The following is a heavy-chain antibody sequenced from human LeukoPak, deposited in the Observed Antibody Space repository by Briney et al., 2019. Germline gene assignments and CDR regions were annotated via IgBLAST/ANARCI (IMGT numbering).Heavy chain of an antibody. CDR2: IYSGGST. J-gene: IGHJ4*02. V-gene: IGHV3-53*01. CDR3: ARAGSGLLPFDY. CDR1: GFTVSSNY. Sequence: GGSLRLSCAASGFTVSSNYMSWVRQAPGKGLEWVSVIYSGGSTYYADSVKGRFTISRDNSKNTLYLQMNSLRAEDTAVYYCARAGSGLLPFDYWDQGTLVTVSS. D-gene: IGHD3-10*01.